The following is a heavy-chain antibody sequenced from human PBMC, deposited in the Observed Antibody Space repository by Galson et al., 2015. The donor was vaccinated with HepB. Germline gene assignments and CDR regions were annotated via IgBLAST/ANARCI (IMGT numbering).Heavy chain of an antibody. CDR1: GYTFTSYA. CDR2: INAGNGNT. D-gene: IGHD6-13*01. V-gene: IGHV1-3*01. Sequence: SVKVSCKASGYTFTSYAMHWVRQAPGQRLEWMGWINAGNGNTKYSQKFQGRVTITRDTSASTAYMELSSLRSEDTAVYYCARSTRGAAAGSGSYYYYGMDVWGQGTTVTVSS. J-gene: IGHJ6*02. CDR3: ARSTRGAAAGSGSYYYYGMDV.